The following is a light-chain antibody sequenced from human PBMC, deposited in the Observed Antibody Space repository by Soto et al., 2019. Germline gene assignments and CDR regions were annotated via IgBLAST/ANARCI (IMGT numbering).Light chain of an antibody. V-gene: IGLV3-9*01. Sequence: SSELTQPLSVSVALGQSARITCGGNNIGSKNVHWYQQKPRQAPVLVIYRDSNRPSGIPEALSGSNSGNTTTLTISRAQAGDEADYYCQVWVGSTGRVFGGGTKLTVL. CDR1: NIGSKN. J-gene: IGLJ3*02. CDR2: RDS. CDR3: QVWVGSTGRV.